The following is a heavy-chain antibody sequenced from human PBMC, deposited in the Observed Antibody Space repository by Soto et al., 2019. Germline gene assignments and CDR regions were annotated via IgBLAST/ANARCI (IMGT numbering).Heavy chain of an antibody. CDR3: ARVCGYSGYVLYCYYGMDV. Sequence: GGSLRLSCAASGFTFSSYSMNWVRQAPGKGLEWVSSISSSSSYIYYADSVKGRFTISRDNAKNSLYLQMNSLRAEDTAVYYCARVCGYSGYVLYCYYGMDVWGQGTTVTVSS. J-gene: IGHJ6*02. CDR2: ISSSSSYI. V-gene: IGHV3-21*01. CDR1: GFTFSSYS. D-gene: IGHD5-12*01.